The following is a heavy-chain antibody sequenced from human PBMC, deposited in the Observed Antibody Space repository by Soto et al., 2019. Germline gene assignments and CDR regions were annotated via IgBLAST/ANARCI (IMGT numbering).Heavy chain of an antibody. CDR2: IYYSGST. V-gene: IGHV4-31*03. Sequence: PSETLSLTCTVSGGSISSGGYYWSWIRQHPGKGLAWIGHIYYSGSTYYNPSLKSRVTISVDTSKNQFSLKLSSVTAADTAVYYCARDNSGYCSSTSCSTPYYYYYYMDVWGKGTTVTVSS. D-gene: IGHD2-2*02. CDR3: ARDNSGYCSSTSCSTPYYYYYYMDV. J-gene: IGHJ6*03. CDR1: GGSISSGGYY.